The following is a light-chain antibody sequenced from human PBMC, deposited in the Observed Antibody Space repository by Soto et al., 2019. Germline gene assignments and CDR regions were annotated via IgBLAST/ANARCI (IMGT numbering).Light chain of an antibody. CDR2: EVS. Sequence: QSALTQPASVSGSPGQSITISCTGTRSDVGGYDYVSWYQEHPGKAPKLMIYEVSNRPSGVSNRFSGPKSGNTASLTISRLQAEDEADYYCSSYTSSSTLLFGGGTKLTVL. J-gene: IGLJ2*01. CDR1: RSDVGGYDY. CDR3: SSYTSSSTLL. V-gene: IGLV2-14*01.